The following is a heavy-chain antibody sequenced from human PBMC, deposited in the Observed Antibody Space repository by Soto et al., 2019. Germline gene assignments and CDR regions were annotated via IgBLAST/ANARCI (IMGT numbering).Heavy chain of an antibody. J-gene: IGHJ6*02. CDR2: INANHGNT. V-gene: IGHV1-18*01. CDR3: AICPDYYYGMDV. Sequence: QVPLVQSGGEVKKPGASVKVSCKASGYTHSSYGISWVRQAPGQGLEWMGWINANHGNTNYAQKVQGRVTMTTDTSTSTVYLELRSLRAVDTAVYYCAICPDYYYGMDVWGQGTTVTVSS. CDR1: GYTHSSYG.